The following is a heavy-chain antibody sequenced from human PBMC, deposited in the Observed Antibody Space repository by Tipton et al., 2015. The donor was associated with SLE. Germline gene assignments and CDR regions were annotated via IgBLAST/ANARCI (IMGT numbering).Heavy chain of an antibody. Sequence: TLSLTCTVSGGSISSGYYWGWIRQPPGKGLEWIGSIYHSGSTCYNPSLKSRVTISVDTSKNQFSLKLSSVTAADTAVYYCARVLLDDILTGYSHDAFDIWGQGTMVTVSS. D-gene: IGHD3-9*01. CDR2: IYHSGST. V-gene: IGHV4-38-2*02. J-gene: IGHJ3*02. CDR3: ARVLLDDILTGYSHDAFDI. CDR1: GGSISSGYY.